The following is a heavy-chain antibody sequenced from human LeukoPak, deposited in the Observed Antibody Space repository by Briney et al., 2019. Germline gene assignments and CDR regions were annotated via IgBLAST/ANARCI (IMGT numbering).Heavy chain of an antibody. Sequence: PGGSLRLSCAASGFTFSSYGMHWVRQAPGKGREWVAVISYDGSNKYYADSVKGRFTISRDNSKNTLYLQMNSLRAEDTAVYYCAKDGQDIVVVVAATYFDYWGQGTLVTVSS. CDR3: AKDGQDIVVVVAATYFDY. D-gene: IGHD2-15*01. V-gene: IGHV3-30*18. CDR1: GFTFSSYG. CDR2: ISYDGSNK. J-gene: IGHJ4*02.